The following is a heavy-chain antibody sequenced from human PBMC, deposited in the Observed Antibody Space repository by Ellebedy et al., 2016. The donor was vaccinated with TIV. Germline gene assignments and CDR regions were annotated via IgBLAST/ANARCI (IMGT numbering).Heavy chain of an antibody. CDR3: ARDRHCSGSTCFGA. J-gene: IGHJ5*02. Sequence: GESLKISXAVSGFTVSNNYMRWARQAPGKGLEWVSLIYSGGGTYYADSVKGRFTMSRDSSKNTVSLEMNNLRAEDTAVYYCARDRHCSGSTCFGAWGQGTLVTVSS. D-gene: IGHD2-2*01. V-gene: IGHV3-66*01. CDR1: GFTVSNNY. CDR2: IYSGGGT.